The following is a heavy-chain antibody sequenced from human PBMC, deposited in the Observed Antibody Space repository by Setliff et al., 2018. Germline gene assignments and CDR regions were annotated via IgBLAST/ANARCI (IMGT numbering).Heavy chain of an antibody. CDR1: GYTFTNYG. V-gene: IGHV1-18*01. Sequence: ASVKVSCKASGYTFTNYGVNWVRQAPGQGLEWLGWISPHSGNVYSAPKLQGRVTLTTDTSTNTAYMELRNLQSDDTAVYYCARIGPSNWGIRGYNWLDPWGQGTLVTVSS. CDR2: ISPHSGNV. J-gene: IGHJ5*02. CDR3: ARIGPSNWGIRGYNWLDP. D-gene: IGHD3-10*01.